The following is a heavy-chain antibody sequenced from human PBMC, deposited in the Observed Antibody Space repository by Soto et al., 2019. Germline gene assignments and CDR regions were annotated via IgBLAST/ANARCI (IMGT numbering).Heavy chain of an antibody. Sequence: QITLKESGPTLVKPTQTLTLTCTASGLSFGTSGVGVGWIRQPPGKALEWLALMYWNDDQRYSPSLKSSRTITNDTSKNQVVLTMTNVDPVDTATYDGDSMTTVATAAFDIWGQARTVTVPS. CDR1: GLSFGTSGVG. D-gene: IGHD4-17*01. CDR2: MYWNDDQ. CDR3: DSMTTVATAAFDI. J-gene: IGHJ3*02. V-gene: IGHV2-5*01.